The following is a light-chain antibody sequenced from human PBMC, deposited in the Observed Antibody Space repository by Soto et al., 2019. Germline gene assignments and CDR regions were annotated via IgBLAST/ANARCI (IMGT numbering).Light chain of an antibody. CDR1: QSINYW. V-gene: IGKV1-5*03. CDR2: KAS. J-gene: IGKJ2*01. CDR3: QQYNSYPYT. Sequence: DIQMTQSPSTLSASVGDRVTITCRASQSINYWLAWYQQKPGKAPKVLIYKASSLESGVPSRFSGSGSGTEFTLTISSLQPDDFATYHCQQYNSYPYTFGQGTKLDI.